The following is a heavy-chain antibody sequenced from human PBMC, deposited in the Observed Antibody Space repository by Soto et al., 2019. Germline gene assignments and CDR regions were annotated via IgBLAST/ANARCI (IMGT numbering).Heavy chain of an antibody. CDR3: ARESGARPLNWFDP. Sequence: WGSLSLSCAASGFNFSSHCMQWVRHRPAEGLVWVSRITSDGKSKAYAESVKGRFAISRDNAKNTLYLQMNGLTAKGTAVYYCARESGARPLNWFDPWGQGTLVTVSS. V-gene: IGHV3-74*01. CDR2: ITSDGKSK. J-gene: IGHJ5*02. CDR1: GFNFSSHC.